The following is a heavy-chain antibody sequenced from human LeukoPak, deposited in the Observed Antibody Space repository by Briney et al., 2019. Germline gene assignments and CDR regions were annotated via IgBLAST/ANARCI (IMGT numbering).Heavy chain of an antibody. CDR2: ISHRGST. Sequence: PSETLSLTCAVYGESFNGYYWSWIRQPPGKGLEWIGEISHRGSTNYNPSLKSRVTISADTSKNQFSLKLSSVTAADTAVYYCARGPAAGTFDYWGQGTLVTVSS. V-gene: IGHV4-34*01. D-gene: IGHD6-13*01. CDR1: GESFNGYY. CDR3: ARGPAAGTFDY. J-gene: IGHJ4*02.